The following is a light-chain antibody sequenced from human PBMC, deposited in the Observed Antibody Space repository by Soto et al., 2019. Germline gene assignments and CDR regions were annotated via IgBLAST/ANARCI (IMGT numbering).Light chain of an antibody. Sequence: QSVLAQPPSASGTPGQRVAISCSGTSSNIGSNPVNWFQQLPGTAPKLLIYGSNQRPSGVPDRFSGSKSGTSASLAISGLQSEDEGDYYCAAWDDNLLGPVFGGGTKLTVL. J-gene: IGLJ2*01. V-gene: IGLV1-44*01. CDR1: SSNIGSNP. CDR3: AAWDDNLLGPV. CDR2: GSN.